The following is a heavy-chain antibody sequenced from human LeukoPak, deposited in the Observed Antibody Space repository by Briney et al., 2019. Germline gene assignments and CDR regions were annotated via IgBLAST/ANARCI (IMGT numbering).Heavy chain of an antibody. D-gene: IGHD1-26*01. CDR1: GFAFSDFW. CDR3: AASHDSAGND. V-gene: IGHV3-7*01. J-gene: IGHJ4*02. Sequence: GGPLRLSCGASGFAFSDFWMSWVRQAPGKGLEWVANIRHDGNAKNYVPSVRGRFTTSRDNAKNSLYLQMNSLTVEDTAVYYCAASHDSAGNDWGQGTLVTVSS. CDR2: IRHDGNAK.